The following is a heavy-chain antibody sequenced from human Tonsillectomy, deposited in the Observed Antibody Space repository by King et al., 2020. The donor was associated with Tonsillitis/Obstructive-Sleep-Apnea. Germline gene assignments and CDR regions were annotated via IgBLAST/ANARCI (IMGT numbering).Heavy chain of an antibody. CDR1: GFIFDDYT. CDR2: IVWNGGST. D-gene: IGHD5-24*01. J-gene: IGHJ3*01. CDR3: AKEMANGFPVSFDV. V-gene: IGHV3-43*01. Sequence: VQLVESGGVVVQPGGSLRLSCAASGFIFDDYTMHWVRQAPGKGLEWVSLIVWNGGSTYYSDSVKGRFTISRDNSGNSLFLQMNSLRTEDTALYYCAKEMANGFPVSFDVWGQGTMVTVSS.